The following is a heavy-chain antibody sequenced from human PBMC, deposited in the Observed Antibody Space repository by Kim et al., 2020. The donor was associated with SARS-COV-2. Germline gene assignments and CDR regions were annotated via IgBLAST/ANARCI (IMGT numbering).Heavy chain of an antibody. CDR2: SYI. CDR3: ATDFGEIRG. Sequence: SYIHYADSVKGRFTISRDNAKNSLFLQMNSLRAEDTAVYYCATDFGEIRGWGQGTLVTVSS. V-gene: IGHV3-21*06. J-gene: IGHJ4*02. D-gene: IGHD3-16*01.